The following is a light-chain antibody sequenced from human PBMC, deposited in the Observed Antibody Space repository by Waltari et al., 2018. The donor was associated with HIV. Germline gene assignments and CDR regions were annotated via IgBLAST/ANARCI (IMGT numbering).Light chain of an antibody. Sequence: QPVLTQPPSASGTPGHGVTISCSGSNSNIGTNSVYLYQHLPGMATKLLIYRNNRRPSGMPGRFSDSRSGASASLAISGLRSEDEADYYCATWDDILIWVFGGGTRLTVL. CDR1: NSNIGTNS. V-gene: IGLV1-47*01. CDR3: ATWDDILIWV. CDR2: RNN. J-gene: IGLJ3*02.